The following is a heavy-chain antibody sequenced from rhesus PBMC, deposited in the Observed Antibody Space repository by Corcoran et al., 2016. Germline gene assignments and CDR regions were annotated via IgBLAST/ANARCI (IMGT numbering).Heavy chain of an antibody. Sequence: QVKLQQWGEGLVKPSETLSLTCAVYGGSITGYYWSWIRPPPGKGMEWIGNIDGNRAITNSHPSLENRITISKAPARNPFSLKLSSVTTADTAVYYWARAEYSNYPDYWGQVVLVTVSS. D-gene: IGHD4-23*01. CDR1: GGSITGYY. CDR3: ARAEYSNYPDY. J-gene: IGHJ4*01. CDR2: IDGNRAIT. V-gene: IGHV4-73*01.